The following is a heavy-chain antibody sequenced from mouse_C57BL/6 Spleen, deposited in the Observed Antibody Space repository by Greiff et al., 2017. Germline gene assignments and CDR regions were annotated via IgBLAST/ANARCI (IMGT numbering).Heavy chain of an antibody. Sequence: QVQLQQPGAELVKPGASVKVSCKASGYTFTSYWMHWVKQRPGQGLEWIGRIHPSDSDTNYTQKFKGKATLTVDKSSSKAYMQLSSLTSEDSAVYYSAITGSLSVSSRSYFDVWGKGTTLTVSS. V-gene: IGHV1-74*01. CDR1: GYTFTSYW. J-gene: IGHJ1*03. CDR3: AITGSLSVSSRSYFDV. D-gene: IGHD1-1*01. CDR2: IHPSDSDT.